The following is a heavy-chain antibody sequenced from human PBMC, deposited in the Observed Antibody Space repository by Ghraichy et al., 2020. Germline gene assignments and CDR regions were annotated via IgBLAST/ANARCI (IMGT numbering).Heavy chain of an antibody. J-gene: IGHJ6*02. Sequence: SETLSLTCTVSGDSISGSYWSWIRQPPGKGLELIANIYNSGTTNSNPSLKSRVTVSVDTSKNQFSLKLTSVTAADTAVYYCARCTNCYTVGRADYHHAVDVWGQGTTVTVSS. V-gene: IGHV4-59*01. D-gene: IGHD2-2*02. CDR2: IYNSGTT. CDR1: GDSISGSY. CDR3: ARCTNCYTVGRADYHHAVDV.